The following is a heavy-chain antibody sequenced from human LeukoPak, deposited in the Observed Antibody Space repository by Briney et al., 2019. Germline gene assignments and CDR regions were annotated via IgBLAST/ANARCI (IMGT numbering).Heavy chain of an antibody. CDR2: IYYSGST. CDR1: GGPISSSSYY. V-gene: IGHV4-39*07. CDR3: ARVGLRDSRGYFDY. D-gene: IGHD3-22*01. J-gene: IGHJ4*02. Sequence: SETLSLTCTVSGGPISSSSYYWGWIRQPPGKGLEWIGSIYYSGSTYYNPSLKSRVTISVDTSKNQFSLKLSSVTAADTAVYYCARVGLRDSRGYFDYWGQGTLVTVSS.